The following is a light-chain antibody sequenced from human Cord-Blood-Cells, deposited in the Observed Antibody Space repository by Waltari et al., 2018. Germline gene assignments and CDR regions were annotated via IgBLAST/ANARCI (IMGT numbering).Light chain of an antibody. J-gene: IGLJ3*02. CDR1: SNDVAGYTS. Sequence: QSALTQPASVPGSPGQSTTISCTGTSNDVAGYTSLSWYQQHPGKAPKLMIYDVSNRPSGVSNRFSGSKSGNTASLTISGLQAEDEADYYCSSYTSSSTLVFGGGTKLTVL. CDR3: SSYTSSSTLV. CDR2: DVS. V-gene: IGLV2-14*01.